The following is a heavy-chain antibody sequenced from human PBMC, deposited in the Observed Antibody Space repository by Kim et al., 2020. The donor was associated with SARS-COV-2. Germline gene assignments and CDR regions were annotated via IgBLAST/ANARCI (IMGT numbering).Heavy chain of an antibody. V-gene: IGHV4-59*01. CDR3: ARNGGWYYFDY. J-gene: IGHJ4*02. CDR1: GGSISSYY. D-gene: IGHD6-19*01. CDR2: IYYSEST. Sequence: SETLSLTCTASGGSISSYYWSWIRQPPGKGLEWIGYIYYSESTSYNPSLKSRVTISVDTSKTQFSLKLSSVTAADTAVYYCARNGGWYYFDYWGQGTLVTVSS.